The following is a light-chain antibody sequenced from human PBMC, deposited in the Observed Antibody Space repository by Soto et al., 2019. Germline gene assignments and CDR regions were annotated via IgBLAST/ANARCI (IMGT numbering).Light chain of an antibody. CDR2: AAS. J-gene: IGKJ1*01. Sequence: EIVLTQSPGTLSSSPGERATLSCRASESVSSNYLAWYQQRPGQAPRLLIYAASNRARGIPDRFGGSGSARAFTLTASTLEPEDFEVYYCQQYGSAPWKFGQGAKV. CDR3: QQYGSAPWK. V-gene: IGKV3-20*01. CDR1: ESVSSNY.